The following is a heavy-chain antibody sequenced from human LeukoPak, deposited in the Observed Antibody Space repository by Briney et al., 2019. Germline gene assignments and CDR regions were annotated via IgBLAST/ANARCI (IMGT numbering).Heavy chain of an antibody. CDR1: RFPFDTYL. J-gene: IGHJ3*02. CDR2: ISRSNCFK. D-gene: IGHD6-19*01. Sequence: GGSLRPSCASSRFPFDTYLMNWVRPAPGKGLEWVASISRSNCFKNNADSVRGRFTISRDNAHNSLYLQTSSLRAEDTGLYFCATMGEQWLLKDIWGQGKMVIVSS. CDR3: ATMGEQWLLKDI. V-gene: IGHV3-21*01.